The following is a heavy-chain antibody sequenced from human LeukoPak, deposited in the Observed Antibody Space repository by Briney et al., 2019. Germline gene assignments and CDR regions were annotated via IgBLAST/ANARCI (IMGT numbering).Heavy chain of an antibody. J-gene: IGHJ3*02. CDR3: ARVGSSGWWGAFDI. V-gene: IGHV3-23*01. Sequence: GGSLRLSCAASGFTFSSYGMSWVRQAPGKGLEWVSALSGSGANTYYADSVKGRFTISRDNSKNTLYLQMNSLRAEDTAVYYCARVGSSGWWGAFDIWGQGTMVTVSS. D-gene: IGHD6-19*01. CDR2: LSGSGANT. CDR1: GFTFSSYG.